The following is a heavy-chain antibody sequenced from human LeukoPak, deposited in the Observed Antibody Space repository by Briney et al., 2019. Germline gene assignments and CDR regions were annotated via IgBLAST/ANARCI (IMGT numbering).Heavy chain of an antibody. CDR2: ISYDGSNK. CDR1: GFTFSSYA. CDR3: ARDTNYYGSGSQT. J-gene: IGHJ5*02. D-gene: IGHD3-10*01. Sequence: GRSLRLSCAASGFTFSSYAMHWVRQAPGKGLEWVAVISYDGSNKYYADSVKGRFTISRDNAKNSLYLQMNSLRAEDTAVYYCARDTNYYGSGSQTWGQGTLVTVSS. V-gene: IGHV3-30-3*01.